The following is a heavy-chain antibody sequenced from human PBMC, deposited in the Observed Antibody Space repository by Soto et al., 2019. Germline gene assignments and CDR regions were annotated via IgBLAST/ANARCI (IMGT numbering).Heavy chain of an antibody. V-gene: IGHV4-61*01. D-gene: IGHD1-1*01. Sequence: QVQLQESGPGLVKPSETLSLTCTVSGGSVSSGSYYWSWIRQPPGKGLEWIGYIYYSGSTNYNPSHKSRVTISVDTSKNQFPLKLSSVTAADTAVYYCASRGTGGYYYYGMDVWGQGTTVTVSS. CDR3: ASRGTGGYYYYGMDV. CDR2: IYYSGST. J-gene: IGHJ6*02. CDR1: GGSVSSGSYY.